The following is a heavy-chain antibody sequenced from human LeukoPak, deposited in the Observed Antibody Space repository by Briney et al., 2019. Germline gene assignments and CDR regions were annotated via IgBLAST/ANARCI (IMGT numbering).Heavy chain of an antibody. CDR2: IIPIFGTA. CDR3: ARAGSSGYYYLDY. V-gene: IGHV1-69*05. Sequence: ASVKVSCKASGGTFSSYAISWVRQAPGQGLEWMGGIIPIFGTANYAQKFQGRVTMTRDMSTSTVYMELSSLRSEDTAVYYCARAGSSGYYYLDYWGQGTLVTVSS. J-gene: IGHJ4*02. CDR1: GGTFSSYA. D-gene: IGHD3-22*01.